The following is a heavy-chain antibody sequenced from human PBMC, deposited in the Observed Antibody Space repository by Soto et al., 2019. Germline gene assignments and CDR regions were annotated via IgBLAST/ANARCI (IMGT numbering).Heavy chain of an antibody. Sequence: GGSLRLSCAASGFTFSSYAMHWVRQAPGKGLEWVAVISYDGSNKYYADSVKGRFTISRDNSKNTLYLQMNSLRAEDTAVYYCARDRAGGMDVWGQGTTVTVSS. V-gene: IGHV3-30-3*01. CDR3: ARDRAGGMDV. CDR1: GFTFSSYA. CDR2: ISYDGSNK. J-gene: IGHJ6*02.